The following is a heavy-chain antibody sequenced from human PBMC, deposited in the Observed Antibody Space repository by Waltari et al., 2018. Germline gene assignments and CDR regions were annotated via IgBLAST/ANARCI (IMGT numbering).Heavy chain of an antibody. J-gene: IGHJ4*02. CDR2: IYPGDSDT. CDR3: ARHVSGWELLGGVDFDY. CDR1: GYSFTSYW. Sequence: EVQLVQSGAEVKKPGESLKISCKGSGYSFTSYWIGWVRQMPGKGLEWVGIIYPGDSDTSYSPSFQGQVTISADKSISTAYLQWSSLKASDTAMYYCARHVSGWELLGGVDFDYWGQGTLVTVSS. V-gene: IGHV5-51*01. D-gene: IGHD1-26*01.